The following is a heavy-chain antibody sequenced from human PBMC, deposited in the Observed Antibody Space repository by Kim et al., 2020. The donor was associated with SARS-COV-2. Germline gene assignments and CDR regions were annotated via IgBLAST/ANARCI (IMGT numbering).Heavy chain of an antibody. D-gene: IGHD2-15*01. J-gene: IGHJ6*04. CDR2: VYHTGAT. V-gene: IGHV4-34*01. CDR3: ARSQRRITLPSQRILAV. Sequence: SETLSLTCGVSGGSFSGYYWTWIRQPPGQGLEWIGEVYHTGATNFNPSLKGRVTISLDTSKRQVSLKVTSVSAADTAVYYCARSQRRITLPSQRILAVWGKGTTVIVSP. CDR1: GGSFSGYY.